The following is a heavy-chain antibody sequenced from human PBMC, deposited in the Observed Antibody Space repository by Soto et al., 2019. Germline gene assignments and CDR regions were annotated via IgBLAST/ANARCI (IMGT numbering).Heavy chain of an antibody. CDR3: ARSLWVDIVATWKWFDP. Sequence: QVQLVQSGAEVKKPGASVKVSCKASGYTFTSYGISWVRQAPGQGLEGMGWISAYNGNTNYAQKLQGRVTMTTDTSTSTAYMELRSLRSDDTAVYYCARSLWVDIVATWKWFDPWGQGTLVTVSS. V-gene: IGHV1-18*01. CDR1: GYTFTSYG. CDR2: ISAYNGNT. J-gene: IGHJ5*02. D-gene: IGHD5-12*01.